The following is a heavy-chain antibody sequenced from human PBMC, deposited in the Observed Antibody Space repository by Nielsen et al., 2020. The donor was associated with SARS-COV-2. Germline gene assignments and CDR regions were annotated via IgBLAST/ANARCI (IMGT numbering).Heavy chain of an antibody. Sequence: GGSLRLSCAASGFTFSSYGMHWVRQAPGKGLEWVAVIWYDGSNKYYADSVKGRFTISRDNSKNTLYLQMNSLRAEDTAVYYCARRGDLWFGESLFDYWGQGTLVTVSS. CDR3: ARRGDLWFGESLFDY. D-gene: IGHD3-10*01. CDR1: GFTFSSYG. CDR2: IWYDGSNK. J-gene: IGHJ4*02. V-gene: IGHV3-33*08.